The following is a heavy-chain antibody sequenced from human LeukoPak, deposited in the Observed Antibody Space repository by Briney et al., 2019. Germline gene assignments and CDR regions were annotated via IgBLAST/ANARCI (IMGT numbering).Heavy chain of an antibody. V-gene: IGHV4-61*01. CDR1: GGSVSSGIYY. J-gene: IGHJ4*02. D-gene: IGHD3-9*01. Sequence: SETLSLTCTVSGGSVSSGIYYWSWIRQPPGKGLEWIGYIYYSGSTNYNPSLKSRVTISVDTSKNQFSLKLSSVTAADTAVYYCARAYLGDDILTGYGYWGQGTLVTVSS. CDR2: IYYSGST. CDR3: ARAYLGDDILTGYGY.